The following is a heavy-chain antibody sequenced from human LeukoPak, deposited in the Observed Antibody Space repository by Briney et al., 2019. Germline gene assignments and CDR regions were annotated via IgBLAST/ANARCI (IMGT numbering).Heavy chain of an antibody. V-gene: IGHV3-30*02. CDR2: IRYDGSNK. CDR3: ATYRQVLLPFES. D-gene: IGHD2-8*02. J-gene: IGHJ4*02. Sequence: GGSLRLSCAASGLTFSSYGMQWVRQAPGKGLEWVAFIRYDGSNKYYADSVKGRFTISRDNSKNTLYLQMNSLRAEDTAIYYCATYRQVLLPFESWGQGTLVTVSS. CDR1: GLTFSSYG.